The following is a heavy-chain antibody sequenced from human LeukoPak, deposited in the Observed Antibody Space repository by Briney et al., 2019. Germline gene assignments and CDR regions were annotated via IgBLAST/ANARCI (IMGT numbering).Heavy chain of an antibody. D-gene: IGHD1-1*01. CDR3: ARRTAKTPNYFDY. CDR1: GDSMNNYY. J-gene: IGHJ4*02. Sequence: SETLSLTCTVSGDSMNNYYWTWIRQPPGKELDWIGYIYYSGNTNYNPSLKSRVTISLDTSKNQFSLKLTSVTAADTAMYYCARRTAKTPNYFDYWGQGALVTVSA. V-gene: IGHV4-59*08. CDR2: IYYSGNT.